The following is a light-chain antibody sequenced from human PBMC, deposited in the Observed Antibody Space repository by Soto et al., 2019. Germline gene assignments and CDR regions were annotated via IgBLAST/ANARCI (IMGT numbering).Light chain of an antibody. CDR3: AAWDDTLKGLV. CDR1: SSNIGSNY. Sequence: QSVLTQPPSASGTPGQRVTISCSGSSSNIGSNYVYWYQQVPGTAPRLLMYRASQRPSGVPDRFSGSKSGTSASLAISGLPSEDEADYYCAAWDDTLKGLVFGGGTKLTVL. V-gene: IGLV1-47*01. CDR2: RAS. J-gene: IGLJ2*01.